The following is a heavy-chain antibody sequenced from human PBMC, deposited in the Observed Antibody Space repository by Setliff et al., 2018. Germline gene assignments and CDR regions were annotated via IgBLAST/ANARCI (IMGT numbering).Heavy chain of an antibody. D-gene: IGHD3-22*01. Sequence: GGSLRLSCVASGLPFSNSNMNWVRQAPGEGLEWVSSISSISNYIYYADSVKGRFTISRDNAKNSLFLQMDSLRAEDTAVYYCASGVPREYYDSSGSSMLDYWGQGTLVTVSS. CDR2: ISSISNYI. V-gene: IGHV3-21*01. CDR1: GLPFSNSN. J-gene: IGHJ4*02. CDR3: ASGVPREYYDSSGSSMLDY.